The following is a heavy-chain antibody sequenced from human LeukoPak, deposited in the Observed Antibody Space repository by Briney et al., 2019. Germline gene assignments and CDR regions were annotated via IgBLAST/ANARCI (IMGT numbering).Heavy chain of an antibody. CDR1: GGSFSDNY. CDR2: INHSGGT. CDR3: AGGRWDVRVQN. V-gene: IGHV4-34*01. Sequence: SETLSLTCAVYGGSFSDNYWSWIRQPPGEGLAWIGEINHSGGTNYNPSLKSRVTTSQDTSKNQFFLKLYLVTAADTAVYYCAGGRWDVRVQNWGEGTVVTVSS. J-gene: IGHJ1*01. D-gene: IGHD4-23*01.